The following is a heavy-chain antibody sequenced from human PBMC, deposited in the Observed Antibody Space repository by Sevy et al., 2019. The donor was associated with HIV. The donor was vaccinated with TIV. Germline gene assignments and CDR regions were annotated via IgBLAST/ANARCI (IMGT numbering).Heavy chain of an antibody. D-gene: IGHD6-13*01. Sequence: SETLSLTCAVSGGSIRSYYWSWIRQPAGKGLEWIGRIYSGGNTNYNPSFKSRVTMSVDTSKNQFSLELRSVTAADTAVYYCARDKGGSTWFLLDPWGQGRLVTVSS. J-gene: IGHJ5*02. CDR3: ARDKGGSTWFLLDP. CDR2: IYSGGNT. CDR1: GGSIRSYY. V-gene: IGHV4-4*07.